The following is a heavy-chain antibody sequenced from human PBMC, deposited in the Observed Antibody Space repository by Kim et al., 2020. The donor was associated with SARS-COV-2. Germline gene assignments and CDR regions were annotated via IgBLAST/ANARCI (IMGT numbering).Heavy chain of an antibody. D-gene: IGHD3-10*01. Sequence: SVKVSCKASGFTFTSSAVQWVRQARGQRLEWIGWIVVGSGNTNYAQKFQERVTITRDMSTSTAYMELSSLRSEDTAVYYCAADPRAVLWFGELHDAFDSWGQGTMVTVSS. CDR2: IVVGSGNT. J-gene: IGHJ3*02. CDR3: AADPRAVLWFGELHDAFDS. V-gene: IGHV1-58*01. CDR1: GFTFTSSA.